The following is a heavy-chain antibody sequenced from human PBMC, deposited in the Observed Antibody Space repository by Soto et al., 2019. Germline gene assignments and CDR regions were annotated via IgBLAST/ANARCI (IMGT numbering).Heavy chain of an antibody. V-gene: IGHV1-18*01. J-gene: IGHJ4*02. CDR2: NNAYNGNT. Sequence: QVQLVQSGAEVKKPGASVKVSCKASGYTFTSSAISWVRQAPGQGFEWMGWNNAYNGNTNYAQKRQGTVTTTTAPSTTTASLELTSLRSDDTAVYYFAGSCPPAGYWGQGTLVTVSS. CDR3: AGSCPPAGY. CDR1: GYTFTSSA.